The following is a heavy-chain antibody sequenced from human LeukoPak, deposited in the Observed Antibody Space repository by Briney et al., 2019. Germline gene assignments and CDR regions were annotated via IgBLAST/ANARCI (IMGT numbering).Heavy chain of an antibody. CDR2: INPNSGGT. Sequence: ASVKVSCKASGYTFAGYYMHWVRQAPGQGLEWMGWINPNSGGTNYAQKFQGRVTMTRDTSISTAYMELSRLRSDDTAVYYCASSITMIVVVTPAPNFDYWGQGTLVTVSS. V-gene: IGHV1-2*02. CDR3: ASSITMIVVVTPAPNFDY. J-gene: IGHJ4*02. CDR1: GYTFAGYY. D-gene: IGHD3-22*01.